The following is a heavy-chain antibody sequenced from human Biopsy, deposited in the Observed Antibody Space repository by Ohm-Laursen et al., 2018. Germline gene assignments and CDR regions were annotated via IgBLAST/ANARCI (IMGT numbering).Heavy chain of an antibody. CDR1: GGPFSNYA. CDR3: AADADGYYTEFDY. D-gene: IGHD3-3*01. Sequence: ESSVKVSCKVSGGPFSNYAFSWVRQAPGQGLEWVGRIVPILGHLNYAQRFQGRVSITADKSTTYVYMELSRLTSGDTAVYYCAADADGYYTEFDYWGPGTLVTVSS. V-gene: IGHV1-69*04. CDR2: IVPILGHL. J-gene: IGHJ4*02.